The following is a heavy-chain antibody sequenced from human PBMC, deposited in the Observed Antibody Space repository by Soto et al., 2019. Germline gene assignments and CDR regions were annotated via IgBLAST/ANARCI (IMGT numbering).Heavy chain of an antibody. Sequence: QVQLVQSGAEVKEPGSSVRVSCKASGGTFDNFIMNWVRQTPGHGLEWMGGIVPMLGTPTYAEKFKGRVTISATGSTSTMYMEVTSLRSEDTAIYYWARNGTYSSSLSQYSGMDVWGQGTTVTVSS. CDR2: IVPMLGTP. D-gene: IGHD1-26*01. V-gene: IGHV1-69*01. CDR3: ARNGTYSSSLSQYSGMDV. J-gene: IGHJ6*02. CDR1: GGTFDNFI.